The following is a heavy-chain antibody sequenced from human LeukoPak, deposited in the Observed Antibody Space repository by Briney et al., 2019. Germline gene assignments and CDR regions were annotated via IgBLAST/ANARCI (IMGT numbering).Heavy chain of an antibody. V-gene: IGHV2-70*01. CDR3: ARTYTSIAVAGYYFDY. CDR1: GFSLRTRGMC. CDR2: IDWDDDK. D-gene: IGHD6-19*01. Sequence: ESGPALVKPAQTLTLTCTFSGFSLRTRGMCVSWIRQPPGKALEWLSLIDWDDDKYYSTSLKTRLTISKDTSKNQVVLTMTNMDPVDTATYYCARTYTSIAVAGYYFDYWGQGTLVTVSS. J-gene: IGHJ4*02.